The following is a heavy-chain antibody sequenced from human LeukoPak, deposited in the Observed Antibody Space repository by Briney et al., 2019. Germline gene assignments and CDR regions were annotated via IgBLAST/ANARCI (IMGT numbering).Heavy chain of an antibody. CDR3: VKDLAWNLGAMDV. CDR2: VSESGGII. V-gene: IGHV3-23*01. Sequence: PGGSLRLSCAASGFTFSSYAMSWVRQAPGKGLEWVSLVSESGGIIQYADSVKGRFTISRDNAKNTMYLQMNSLRAEDTAIYYCVKDLAWNLGAMDVWGQGTTVTVSS. CDR1: GFTFSSYA. J-gene: IGHJ6*02. D-gene: IGHD3-16*01.